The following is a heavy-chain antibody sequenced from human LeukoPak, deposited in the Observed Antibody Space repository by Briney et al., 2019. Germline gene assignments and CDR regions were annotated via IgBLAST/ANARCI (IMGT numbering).Heavy chain of an antibody. Sequence: GGSLRLSCAASGFTFSSYSMNWVRQAPGKGLEWVSSISSSSSYIYYADSVKGRFTISRGNAKNSLYLQMNSLRAEDTAVYYCARVAARHLDYWGQGTLVTVSS. CDR3: ARVAARHLDY. J-gene: IGHJ4*02. V-gene: IGHV3-21*01. CDR2: ISSSSSYI. D-gene: IGHD6-6*01. CDR1: GFTFSSYS.